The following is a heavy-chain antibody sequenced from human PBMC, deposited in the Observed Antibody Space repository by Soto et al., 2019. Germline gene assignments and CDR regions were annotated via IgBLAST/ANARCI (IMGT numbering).Heavy chain of an antibody. J-gene: IGHJ5*02. D-gene: IGHD2-15*01. CDR2: IYYSGST. CDR3: ARDRIYCSGGSCYSNNWFDP. Sequence: PSETLSLTCTVSGGSVSSGSYYWSWIRQPPGKGLEWIGYIYYSGSTNYNPSLKSRVTISVDTSKNQFSLKLSSVTAADTAVYYCARDRIYCSGGSCYSNNWFDPWGQGTLVTVSS. V-gene: IGHV4-61*01. CDR1: GGSVSSGSYY.